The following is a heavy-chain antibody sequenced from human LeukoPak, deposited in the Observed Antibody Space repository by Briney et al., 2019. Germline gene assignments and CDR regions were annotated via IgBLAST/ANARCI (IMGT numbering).Heavy chain of an antibody. V-gene: IGHV1-3*01. CDR3: ARVGDYYDSSGYGGGFDY. D-gene: IGHD3-22*01. Sequence: ASVKVSCKASGYTFTSYAMHWVRQAPGQRLEWMGWINAGNGNAKYSQKFQGRVTITRDTSPSTAYMELSSLRSEDTAVYYCARVGDYYDSSGYGGGFDYWGQGTLVTVSS. CDR2: INAGNGNA. J-gene: IGHJ4*02. CDR1: GYTFTSYA.